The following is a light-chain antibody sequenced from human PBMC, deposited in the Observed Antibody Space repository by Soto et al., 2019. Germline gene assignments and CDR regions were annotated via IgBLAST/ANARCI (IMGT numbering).Light chain of an antibody. Sequence: QSALTQPRSVSGSPGQSVTISCTGTSSDVGAYDHVSWYQQHPGKAPKLMIYEVSNRPSGVSNRFSGSKSGNTASLTISGLQAEDEADYYCSSYTSSSTLVFGGGTKLTVL. J-gene: IGLJ2*01. CDR1: SSDVGAYDH. V-gene: IGLV2-14*01. CDR3: SSYTSSSTLV. CDR2: EVS.